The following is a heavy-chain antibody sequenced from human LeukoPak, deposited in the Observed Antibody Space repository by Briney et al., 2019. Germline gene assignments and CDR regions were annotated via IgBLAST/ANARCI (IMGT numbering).Heavy chain of an antibody. V-gene: IGHV3-66*01. D-gene: IGHD2-2*01. CDR2: IYSSGDS. CDR3: ARGVPAAGAFDS. Sequence: PGGSLRLSCAASGFTVSSNYMSWVRQAPGKGLEWVSVIYSSGDSYYADSVKGRFTISRDNSMNTLYLQMNSLRGEDTAVYYCARGVPAAGAFDSWGQGTLVTVSS. CDR1: GFTVSSNY. J-gene: IGHJ4*02.